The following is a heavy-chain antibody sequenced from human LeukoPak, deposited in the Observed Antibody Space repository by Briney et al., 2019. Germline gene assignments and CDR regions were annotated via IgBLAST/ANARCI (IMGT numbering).Heavy chain of an antibody. CDR2: IRYDGNNK. D-gene: IGHD1-1*01. Sequence: GGSLRLSCEASGFSFSAYGMHWVRQAPGKGLEWVAYIRYDGNNKYYADSVKGRFTISRDNSKNTLYLQMNSLRAEDTAVYYCAKVAPHFKLAHFDYWGQGTLVTVSS. CDR1: GFSFSAYG. J-gene: IGHJ4*02. V-gene: IGHV3-30*02. CDR3: AKVAPHFKLAHFDY.